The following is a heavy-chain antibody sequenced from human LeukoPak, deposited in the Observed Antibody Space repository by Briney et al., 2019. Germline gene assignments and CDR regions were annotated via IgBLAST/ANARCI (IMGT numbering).Heavy chain of an antibody. V-gene: IGHV4-4*07. Sequence: SEALTLTCTASGASISSYDWSWIRQPAGKGLEWIGRIYTSGSTNHNPSLKSRVSMSVDTSKNQFSLKLSSVTAADTAVYYCARDIVVRAKTPAGYFDYWGQGTLVTVSS. CDR1: GASISSYD. CDR2: IYTSGST. J-gene: IGHJ4*02. D-gene: IGHD2-15*01. CDR3: ARDIVVRAKTPAGYFDY.